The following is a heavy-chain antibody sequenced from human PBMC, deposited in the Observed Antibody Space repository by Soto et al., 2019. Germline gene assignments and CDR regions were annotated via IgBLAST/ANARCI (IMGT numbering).Heavy chain of an antibody. CDR1: GGSISSSSYS. J-gene: IGHJ6*02. Sequence: QLQLQESGPRLVKPSETLSLTCSVSGGSISSSSYSWGWIRQPPGKGLEWIGTIYYSGSTHYNPSREGRVATSSGTPNIQLSLRLSSVPAADTAVYYCGRQPGHCGSTTCFGYYSVDVWGQGTTVTVS. CDR3: GRQPGHCGSTTCFGYYSVDV. V-gene: IGHV4-39*01. D-gene: IGHD2-2*01. CDR2: IYYSGST.